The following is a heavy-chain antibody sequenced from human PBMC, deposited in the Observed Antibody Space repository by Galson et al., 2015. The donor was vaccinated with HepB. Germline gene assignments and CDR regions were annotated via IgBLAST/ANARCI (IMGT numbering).Heavy chain of an antibody. V-gene: IGHV3-21*01. CDR1: GFTFSSYS. D-gene: IGHD3-22*01. J-gene: IGHJ3*02. CDR3: ARYQSYYYDSSGYLGPEAFDI. Sequence: SLRLSCAASGFTFSSYSMNWVRQAPGKGLEWVSSISSSSSYIYYADSVKGRFTISRDNAKSSLYLQMNSLRAEDTAVYYCARYQSYYYDSSGYLGPEAFDIWGQGTMVTVSS. CDR2: ISSSSSYI.